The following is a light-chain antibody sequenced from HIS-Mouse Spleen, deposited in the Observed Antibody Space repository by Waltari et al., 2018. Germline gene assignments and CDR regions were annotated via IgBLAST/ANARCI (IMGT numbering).Light chain of an antibody. Sequence: DTVLTQSPASLAVSLGERATINCQSSQSVLYSSNNKNYLAWYQQKPGQPPKLLIYWASTRESGVPDRFSGSGSGTDFTLTISSLQAEDVAVYYCQQYYTTPYTFGQGTKLEIK. CDR1: QSVLYSSNNKNY. CDR2: WAS. V-gene: IGKV4-1*01. J-gene: IGKJ2*01. CDR3: QQYYTTPYT.